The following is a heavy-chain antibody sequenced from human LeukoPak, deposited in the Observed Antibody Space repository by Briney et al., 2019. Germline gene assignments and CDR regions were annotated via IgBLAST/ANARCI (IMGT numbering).Heavy chain of an antibody. CDR2: ITSSSSHI. CDR3: ARNLNL. CDR1: GFSFSDSD. Sequence: GGSLRLSCAASGFSFSDSDMNWVRQAPGKGLEWVSTITSSSSHIYYADSVKGRFTISRDNAKNSLYLQMNSLRAEDTAVYYCARNLNLWGQGTLVTVSS. V-gene: IGHV3-21*01. J-gene: IGHJ5*02.